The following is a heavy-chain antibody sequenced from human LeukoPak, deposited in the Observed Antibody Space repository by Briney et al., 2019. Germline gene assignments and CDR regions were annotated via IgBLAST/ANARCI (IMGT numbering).Heavy chain of an antibody. CDR1: GFTFTSFG. D-gene: IGHD3-10*02. V-gene: IGHV3-33*06. CDR3: AKGVFEESADNWFDP. Sequence: GRSLTLSCVTSGFTFTSFGMHWVRQAPGKGLEWVAGIWFDGTEKYYADSVKGRFTVSRDNSKNTVHLQMNGLRAEDTAVYYCAKGVFEESADNWFDPWGQGTLVTVSS. CDR2: IWFDGTEK. J-gene: IGHJ5*02.